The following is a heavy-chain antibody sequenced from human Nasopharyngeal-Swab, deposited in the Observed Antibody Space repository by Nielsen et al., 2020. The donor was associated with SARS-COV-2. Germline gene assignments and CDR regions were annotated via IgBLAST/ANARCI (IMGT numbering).Heavy chain of an antibody. V-gene: IGHV1-46*01. Sequence: ASVKVSCKASGFTFTNYYIHWLRQAPGQGLEWMAIINPSGASPTYAQRFQGRVTMTWDPSTGTVYMEISSLRFDDTAVYYCARDPMMCRSTSCAFDHWGQGTLVTVSS. D-gene: IGHD2-2*01. CDR1: GFTFTNYY. J-gene: IGHJ4*02. CDR2: INPSGASP. CDR3: ARDPMMCRSTSCAFDH.